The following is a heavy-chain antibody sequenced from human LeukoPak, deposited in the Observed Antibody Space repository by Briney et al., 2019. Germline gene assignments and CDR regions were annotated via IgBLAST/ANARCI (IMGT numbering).Heavy chain of an antibody. CDR2: IKQDGSEK. Sequence: GGSLRLSCAASGFTFSSYWMSWVRQAPGKGLEWVANIKQDGSEKYYVDSVKGRFTISRDKAKNSLYLQMNSLRAEDTAVYYCARDPKYSSSWYGDWYFDYWGQGTLVTVSS. J-gene: IGHJ4*02. V-gene: IGHV3-7*01. D-gene: IGHD6-13*01. CDR1: GFTFSSYW. CDR3: ARDPKYSSSWYGDWYFDY.